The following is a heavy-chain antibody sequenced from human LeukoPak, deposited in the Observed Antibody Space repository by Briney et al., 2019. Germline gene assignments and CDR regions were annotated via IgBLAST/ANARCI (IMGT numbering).Heavy chain of an antibody. V-gene: IGHV3-15*01. CDR3: TTDWQSRRLWFGELSYYYYYMDV. CDR1: GFTFSNAW. J-gene: IGHJ6*03. D-gene: IGHD3-10*01. CDR2: IKSKTDGGTT. Sequence: GGSLRLSCAASGFTFSNAWMSWVRQAPGKGLEWVGRIKSKTDGGTTDYAAPVKGRFTISRDDSKNTLYLQMNSLKTEDTAVYYCTTDWQSRRLWFGELSYYYYYMDVWGKGTTVTISS.